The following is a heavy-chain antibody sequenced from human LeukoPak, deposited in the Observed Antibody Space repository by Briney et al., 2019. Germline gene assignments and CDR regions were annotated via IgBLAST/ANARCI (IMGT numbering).Heavy chain of an antibody. CDR3: ARDRVTMVRGRYFDY. D-gene: IGHD3-10*01. V-gene: IGHV3-30*03. CDR1: GFTFSSYG. J-gene: IGHJ4*02. Sequence: GGSLRLSCAASGFTFSSYGMHWVRQAPGKGLEWVAVISYDGSNKYYADSVKGRFTISRDNAKNSLYLQMNSLRAEDTAVYYCARDRVTMVRGRYFDYWGQGTLVTVSS. CDR2: ISYDGSNK.